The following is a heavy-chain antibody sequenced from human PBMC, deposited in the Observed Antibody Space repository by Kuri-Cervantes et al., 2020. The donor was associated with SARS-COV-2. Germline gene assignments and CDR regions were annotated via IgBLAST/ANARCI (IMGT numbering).Heavy chain of an antibody. D-gene: IGHD6-19*01. V-gene: IGHV1-46*01. CDR1: RYTFTGYY. Sequence: ASVKVSCKASRYTFTGYYMHWVRQAPGQGLEWMGIINPSGGSTSYAQKFQGRVTMTRDTSTSTVYMELSSLRSEDTAVYYCARDGGSGWQLLYYGMDVWGQGTTVTVSS. J-gene: IGHJ6*02. CDR2: INPSGGST. CDR3: ARDGGSGWQLLYYGMDV.